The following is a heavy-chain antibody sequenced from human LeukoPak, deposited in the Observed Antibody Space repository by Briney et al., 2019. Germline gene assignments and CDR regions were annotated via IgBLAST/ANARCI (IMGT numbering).Heavy chain of an antibody. J-gene: IGHJ4*02. D-gene: IGHD2-15*01. CDR3: AKAPGYCRGGNCYDD. Sequence: PGGSLRLSCAASGFTFSSYAMSWVRQAPGKGLEWVSAISGSGGTTYNADSVKGRFTISRDNSRNTLYLQMKSLRADDTAVYYCAKAPGYCRGGNCYDDWGQGSLVTVSS. CDR2: ISGSGGTT. CDR1: GFTFSSYA. V-gene: IGHV3-23*01.